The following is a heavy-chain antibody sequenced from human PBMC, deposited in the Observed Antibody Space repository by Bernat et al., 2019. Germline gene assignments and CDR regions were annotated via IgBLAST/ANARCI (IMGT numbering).Heavy chain of an antibody. CDR1: GFTFSSYA. V-gene: IGHV3-30-3*01. J-gene: IGHJ4*02. CDR3: GKGGDYSSSGFDY. Sequence: QVQLVESGGGVVQPGRSLRLSCAASGFTFSSYAMHWVRQAPGKGLEWVATISYDETNKYYADSVKGRFTISRDNSKNTLSLLMNSLTAEDTAVYYCGKGGDYSSSGFDYWGQGTLVTVSS. CDR2: ISYDETNK. D-gene: IGHD6-6*01.